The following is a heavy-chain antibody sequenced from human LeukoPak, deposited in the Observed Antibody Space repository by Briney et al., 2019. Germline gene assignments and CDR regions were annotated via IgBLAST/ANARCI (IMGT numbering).Heavy chain of an antibody. Sequence: GESLKISCKGSGYSFTSYWIGWVRQMPGKGLEWMAIIYPGDSDTRYSPSFQGQVTISADKSISTAYLQWSSLKASDTAMYYCARHQCSGGSCYPTEDYWGQGTLVTVSS. V-gene: IGHV5-51*01. CDR2: IYPGDSDT. J-gene: IGHJ4*02. CDR3: ARHQCSGGSCYPTEDY. D-gene: IGHD2-15*01. CDR1: GYSFTSYW.